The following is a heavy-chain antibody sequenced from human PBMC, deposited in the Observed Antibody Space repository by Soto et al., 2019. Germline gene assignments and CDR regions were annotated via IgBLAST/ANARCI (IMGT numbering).Heavy chain of an antibody. Sequence: QVQLVESGGGVVQPGRSLRLSCAASGFTFSSYAMHWVRRAPGKGLEWMAVMSHDGSNKYYADSVKGRFTISRDNSKNTLYLQMNSLRPEDTALYYCERDGGAYWGQGTLVIVSS. CDR2: MSHDGSNK. D-gene: IGHD3-16*01. CDR3: ERDGGAY. V-gene: IGHV3-30-3*01. CDR1: GFTFSSYA. J-gene: IGHJ4*02.